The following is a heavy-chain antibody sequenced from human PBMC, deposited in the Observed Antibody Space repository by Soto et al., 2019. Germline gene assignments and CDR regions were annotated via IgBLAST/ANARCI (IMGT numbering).Heavy chain of an antibody. CDR3: ARETPGYYDSSGSFDP. V-gene: IGHV4-31*02. J-gene: IGHJ5*02. D-gene: IGHD3-22*01. Sequence: TLSLTCTVSGGSISSSGYYWSWIRQHPGKGLEWIGYIYYSGSTYYNPSLKSRVTISVDTSKNQFSLKLSSVTAADTAVYYCARETPGYYDSSGSFDPWGQGTLVTVSS. CDR1: GGSISSSGYY. CDR2: IYYSGST.